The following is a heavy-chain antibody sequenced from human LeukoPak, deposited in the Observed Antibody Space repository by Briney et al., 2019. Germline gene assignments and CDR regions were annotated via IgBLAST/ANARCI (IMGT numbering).Heavy chain of an antibody. J-gene: IGHJ5*02. Sequence: PGGSLRLSCAASGFTFGSHAMHWVRQALGKGLEWVAIISFGGNKTYYADSVKGRFTVSRDNSNNTLYLQMNSLRPEDTAVYYCVRAILWPLDWVDPWGQGTLVTVSS. CDR1: GFTFGSHA. CDR3: VRAILWPLDWVDP. V-gene: IGHV3-30-3*01. D-gene: IGHD2-21*01. CDR2: ISFGGNKT.